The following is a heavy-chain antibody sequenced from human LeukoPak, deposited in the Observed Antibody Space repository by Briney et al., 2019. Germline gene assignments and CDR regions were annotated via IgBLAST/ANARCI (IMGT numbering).Heavy chain of an antibody. Sequence: PGGSLRLSCAASGFTFSSYSMNWVRQAPGKGLEWVSSISSSSSYIYYADSVKGRFTISRDNAKNSLYLQMNSLRAEDTAVYYCARTKSSRLAGVAFDIWGQGTMVTISS. V-gene: IGHV3-21*01. CDR1: GFTFSSYS. CDR3: ARTKSSRLAGVAFDI. J-gene: IGHJ3*02. CDR2: ISSSSSYI. D-gene: IGHD6-19*01.